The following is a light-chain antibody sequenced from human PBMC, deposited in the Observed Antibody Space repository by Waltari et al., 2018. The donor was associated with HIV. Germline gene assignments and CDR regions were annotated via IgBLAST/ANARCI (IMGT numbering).Light chain of an antibody. J-gene: IGLJ1*01. CDR3: SSYAGNNNYV. Sequence: QPALTQPPPASGSPGQSVTISCTGPRRDIGTYTSVSWYQQHPGRAPNLLIYEVNKRPSGVPDRFSGSKSANTASLTVSGLQVADEADYYCSSYAGNNNYVFGTGTRVTVL. CDR1: RRDIGTYTS. CDR2: EVN. V-gene: IGLV2-8*01.